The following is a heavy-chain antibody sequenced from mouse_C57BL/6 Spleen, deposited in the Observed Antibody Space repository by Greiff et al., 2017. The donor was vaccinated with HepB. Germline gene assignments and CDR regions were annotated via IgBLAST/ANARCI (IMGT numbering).Heavy chain of an antibody. D-gene: IGHD2-4*01. Sequence: EVKLMESGGGLVQPKGSLKLSCAASGFSFNTYAMNWVRQAPGKGLEWVARIRSKSNNYATYYADSVKDRFTISRDDSESMLYLQMNNLKTEDTAMYYCVRQGSGLRWYFDVWGTGTTVTVSS. CDR3: VRQGSGLRWYFDV. CDR2: IRSKSNNYAT. J-gene: IGHJ1*03. V-gene: IGHV10-1*01. CDR1: GFSFNTYA.